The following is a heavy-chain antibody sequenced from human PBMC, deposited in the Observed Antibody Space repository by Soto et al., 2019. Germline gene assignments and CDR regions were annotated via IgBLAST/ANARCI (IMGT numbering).Heavy chain of an antibody. V-gene: IGHV3-21*01. J-gene: IGHJ4*02. D-gene: IGHD6-19*01. CDR2: ISSSSSYI. CDR3: ARDLAVAGIYDY. Sequence: GGSLRLSCAASGFTFSSYSINWVRQASGKGLEWVSSISSSSSYIYYADSVKGRFTISRDNAKNSLYLQMNSLRAEDTAVYYCARDLAVAGIYDYWGQGTLVTVSS. CDR1: GFTFSSYS.